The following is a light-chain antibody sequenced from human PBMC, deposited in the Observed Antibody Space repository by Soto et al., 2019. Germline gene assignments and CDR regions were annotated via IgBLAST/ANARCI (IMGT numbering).Light chain of an antibody. CDR3: QQYNNWPPGT. CDR1: QSVSSD. J-gene: IGKJ1*01. Sequence: EILMTQSPATLSVSPGERATLSCRASQSVSSDLAWYQQRPGQAPRLLIYGASTRATGIPARFSGSGSGTEFTLTISSQQSEDFAVYYCQQYNNWPPGTFGQGTKVEIK. V-gene: IGKV3-15*01. CDR2: GAS.